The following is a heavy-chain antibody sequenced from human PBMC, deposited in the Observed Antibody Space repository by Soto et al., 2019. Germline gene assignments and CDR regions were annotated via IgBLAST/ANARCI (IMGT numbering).Heavy chain of an antibody. Sequence: GGSLRLSCAASGFTFSDYYIHWIRRAPGKGLEWISYISGNGEIIQYAASARGRFTISRDNAENSVYLEMDSLRAEDTALYYCARDVSCSGGSCQYDAFAIRGQGTMVTVSS. CDR2: ISGNGEII. J-gene: IGHJ3*02. CDR1: GFTFSDYY. V-gene: IGHV3-11*01. CDR3: ARDVSCSGGSCQYDAFAI. D-gene: IGHD2-15*01.